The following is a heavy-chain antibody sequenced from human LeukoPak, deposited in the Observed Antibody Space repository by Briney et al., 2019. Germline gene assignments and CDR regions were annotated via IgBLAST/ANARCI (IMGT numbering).Heavy chain of an antibody. V-gene: IGHV3-23*01. CDR2: ISGSGSST. CDR1: GFTVSNYA. Sequence: GESLRLSCAASGFTVSNYAMNWVSQPPRKVLGWVSSISGSGSSTYYADSVKGRFTISRDNSKNTLFLHMSSLRPEDTAKYFCAKEAFAAAGSFFDSWGQGTVVTVSS. CDR3: AKEAFAAAGSFFDS. J-gene: IGHJ4*02. D-gene: IGHD6-13*01.